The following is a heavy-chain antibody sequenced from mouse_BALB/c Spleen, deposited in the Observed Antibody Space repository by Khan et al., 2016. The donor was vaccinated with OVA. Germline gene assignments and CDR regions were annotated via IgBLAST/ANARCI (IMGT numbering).Heavy chain of an antibody. CDR2: INPSNGYT. CDR1: GYTFTSYT. V-gene: IGHV1-4*01. Sequence: QIQLVQSGAELARPGASVKMSCKASGYTFTSYTIHWIKKRPGQGLEWIGYINPSNGYTNYNKKIKDKATLTTDKSSTTAYLQLTSLTSDDSAVYNCVRDGAYHRNDGWFAYWGQGTLVTVSA. D-gene: IGHD2-14*01. J-gene: IGHJ3*01. CDR3: VRDGAYHRNDGWFAY.